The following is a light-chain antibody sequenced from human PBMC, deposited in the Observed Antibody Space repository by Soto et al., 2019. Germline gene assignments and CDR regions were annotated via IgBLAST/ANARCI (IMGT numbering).Light chain of an antibody. CDR3: QQYGSSPPRLT. Sequence: EIVLTQSPGTLSLSPGERATLSCRASQSVNSRLAWYQHKPGQAPRLLISGASSRATGIPDRFSGSGSGTDFTLTISRLEPEDFAVYYCQQYGSSPPRLTFGGGTKVDIK. CDR1: QSVNSR. V-gene: IGKV3-20*01. CDR2: GAS. J-gene: IGKJ4*01.